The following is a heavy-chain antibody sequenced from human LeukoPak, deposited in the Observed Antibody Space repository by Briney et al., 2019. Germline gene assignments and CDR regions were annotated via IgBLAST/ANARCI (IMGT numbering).Heavy chain of an antibody. D-gene: IGHD4-17*01. V-gene: IGHV3-21*01. CDR3: ARDDYGDPWDAFDI. CDR2: ISSSSSYI. CDR1: GFTFSSYS. J-gene: IGHJ3*02. Sequence: PGGSLRLSCAASGFTFSSYSMNWVRQAPGKGLEWVSSISSSSSYIYYADSVKGRFTISRDNAKNSLYLQMNSLRAEDTAVYYCARDDYGDPWDAFDIWGQGTMVTVSS.